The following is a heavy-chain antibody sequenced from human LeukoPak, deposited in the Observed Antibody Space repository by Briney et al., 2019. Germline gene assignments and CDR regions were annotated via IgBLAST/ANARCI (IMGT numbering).Heavy chain of an antibody. D-gene: IGHD6-13*01. V-gene: IGHV3-23*01. CDR3: AQGGIAAAGTFRFDP. Sequence: GGSLRLSCAASGFTFSSYAMSWVHQAPGKGLEWVSAISGSGGSTYYADSVKGRFTISRDNSKNTLYLQMNSLRAEDTAVYYCAQGGIAAAGTFRFDPWGQGTLVTVSS. CDR2: ISGSGGST. J-gene: IGHJ5*02. CDR1: GFTFSSYA.